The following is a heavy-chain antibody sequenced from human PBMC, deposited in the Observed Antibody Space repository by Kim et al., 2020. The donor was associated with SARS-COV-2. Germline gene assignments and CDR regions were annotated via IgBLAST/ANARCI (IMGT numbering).Heavy chain of an antibody. J-gene: IGHJ5*02. V-gene: IGHV3-23*01. CDR3: AKDFLAARQVRKYNWFDP. CDR1: GFTFSSYA. D-gene: IGHD6-6*01. Sequence: GGSLRLSCAASGFTFSSYAMSWVRQAPGKGLEWVSAISGSGGSTYYADSVKGRFTISRDNSKNTLYLQMNSLRAEDTAVYYCAKDFLAARQVRKYNWFDPWGQGTLVTVSS. CDR2: ISGSGGST.